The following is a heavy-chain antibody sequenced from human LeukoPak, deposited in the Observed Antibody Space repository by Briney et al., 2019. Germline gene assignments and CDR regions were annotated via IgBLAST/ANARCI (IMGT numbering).Heavy chain of an antibody. Sequence: LSLSCAASGFTFSDHHMDWVRQAPGKGLEWIGRIYTSGSTNYNPSLKSRVTMSVDPSKNQFSLKLSSVTAADTAVYYCARDVSPPLSYRCYYFDYWGGGTLVTVSS. CDR2: IYTSGST. CDR3: ARDVSPPLSYRCYYFDY. CDR1: GFTFSDHH. V-gene: IGHV4-4*07. J-gene: IGHJ4*02. D-gene: IGHD3-16*02.